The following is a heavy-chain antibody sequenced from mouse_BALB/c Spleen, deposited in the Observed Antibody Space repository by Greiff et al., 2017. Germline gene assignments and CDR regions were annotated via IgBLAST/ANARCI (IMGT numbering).Heavy chain of an antibody. CDR2: ISNGGGST. CDR3: ARHYYYGSSYTGYWYFDV. CDR1: GFTFSSYT. D-gene: IGHD1-1*01. Sequence: EVKLVESGGGSVQPGGSLKLSCAASGFTFSSYTMSWVRQTPEKRLEWVAYISNGGGSTYYPDTVKGRFTISRDNAKNTLYLQMSSLKSEDTAMYYCARHYYYGSSYTGYWYFDVWGAGTTVTVSS. J-gene: IGHJ1*01. V-gene: IGHV5-12-2*01.